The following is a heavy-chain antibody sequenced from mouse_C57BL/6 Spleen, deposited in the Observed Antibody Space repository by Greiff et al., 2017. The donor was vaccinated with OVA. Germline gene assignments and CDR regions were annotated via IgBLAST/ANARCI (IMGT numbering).Heavy chain of an antibody. V-gene: IGHV1-50*01. J-gene: IGHJ3*01. CDR2: IDPSDSYT. Sequence: QVQLQQPGAELVKPGASVKLSCKASGYTFTSYWMQWVKQRPGQGLEWIGEIDPSDSYTNYNQKFKGKATLTVDTSSSTAYMQLSSLTSEDSAVYYCARSGHPRRGAWFAYWGQGTLVTVSA. D-gene: IGHD3-1*01. CDR3: ARSGHPRRGAWFAY. CDR1: GYTFTSYW.